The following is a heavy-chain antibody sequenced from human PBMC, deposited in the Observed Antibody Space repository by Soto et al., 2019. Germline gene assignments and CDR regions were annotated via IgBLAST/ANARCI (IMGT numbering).Heavy chain of an antibody. D-gene: IGHD2-2*01. V-gene: IGHV3-23*01. Sequence: EVQLLESGGGLVQPGGSLRLSCAASGFTFSRYAMSWVRQAPGKGLEWVSAISGSGGSTYYADSVTGRFTISRDNSKNTLYLQMNSLTAEDTAVYYCAKDCNQYQLLLLDYWGQGTLVTVSS. CDR3: AKDCNQYQLLLLDY. J-gene: IGHJ4*02. CDR1: GFTFSRYA. CDR2: ISGSGGST.